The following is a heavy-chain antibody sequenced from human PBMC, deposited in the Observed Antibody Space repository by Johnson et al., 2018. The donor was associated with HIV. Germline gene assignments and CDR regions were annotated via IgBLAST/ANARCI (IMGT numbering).Heavy chain of an antibody. V-gene: IGHV3-66*01. J-gene: IGHJ3*02. D-gene: IGHD3-9*01. CDR1: GFIVSSNY. Sequence: VQLVESGGGLVQPGGSLRLSCAASGFIVSSNYMSWVRQAPGKGLEWVSVLYSGGSTYYADSVKGRFSISRDNSKNTLDLQMNSLRAEDTAVYYCARDSDISLGVAGAFDIWGQGTMVTVSA. CDR3: ARDSDISLGVAGAFDI. CDR2: LYSGGST.